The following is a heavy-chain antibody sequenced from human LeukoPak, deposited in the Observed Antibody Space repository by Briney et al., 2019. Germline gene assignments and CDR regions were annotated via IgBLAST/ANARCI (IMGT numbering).Heavy chain of an antibody. D-gene: IGHD3-10*01. V-gene: IGHV3-48*01. CDR2: ISSSSSTI. Sequence: GGSLRLSCAASGFTFSSYSMNWVRQAPGKGLEWVSYISSSSSTIYYADSVKGRFTISRDNAKNSLYLQMNSLRAEDTAVYYCATYGSGSYYTFDCWGQGTLVTVSS. J-gene: IGHJ4*02. CDR1: GFTFSSYS. CDR3: ATYGSGSYYTFDC.